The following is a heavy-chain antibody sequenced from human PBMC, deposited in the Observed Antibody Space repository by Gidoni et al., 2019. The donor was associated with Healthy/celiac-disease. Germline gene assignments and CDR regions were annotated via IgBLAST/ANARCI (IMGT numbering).Heavy chain of an antibody. CDR3: ARGSRYFDWLFPRWFDP. CDR1: GGSIRSRSYY. J-gene: IGHJ5*02. D-gene: IGHD3-9*01. V-gene: IGHV4-39*07. Sequence: QLQLQESGPGLVKPSETLSLTCTVSGGSIRSRSYYWGWLRQPPGKGLEWIGRIYYSGSTYYNPSLKSRVTISVDTSKNQFSLKLSSVTAADTAVYYCARGSRYFDWLFPRWFDPWGQGTLVTVSS. CDR2: IYYSGST.